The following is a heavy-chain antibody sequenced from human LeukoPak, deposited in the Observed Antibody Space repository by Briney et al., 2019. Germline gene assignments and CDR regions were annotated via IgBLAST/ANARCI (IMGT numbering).Heavy chain of an antibody. CDR1: GGSFSGYY. D-gene: IGHD4-23*01. CDR2: INHSGST. J-gene: IGHJ4*02. CDR3: ARGLATVVTH. V-gene: IGHV4-34*01. Sequence: SETLSLTCAVYGGSFSGYYWSWICQPPGKGLEWIGEINHSGSTNYNPSLKSRVTISVDTSKNQFSLKLSSVTAADTAVYYCARGLATVVTHWGQGTLVTVSS.